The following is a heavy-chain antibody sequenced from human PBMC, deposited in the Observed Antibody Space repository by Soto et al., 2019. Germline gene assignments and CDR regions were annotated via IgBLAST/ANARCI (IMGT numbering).Heavy chain of an antibody. J-gene: IGHJ4*02. CDR3: ARDPGKDAAIDY. CDR1: GFTFRKFG. Sequence: QVQVVESGGGVVQPGTSLRLSCAASGFTFRKFGMHWVRQAPGKGLEWVAVIWHDGKNKYHGDSVEGRFTISRDNSKNTLYLQMNSLRVEDTAVYYCARDPGKDAAIDYWGQGTLVIVSS. D-gene: IGHD6-25*01. CDR2: IWHDGKNK. V-gene: IGHV3-33*01.